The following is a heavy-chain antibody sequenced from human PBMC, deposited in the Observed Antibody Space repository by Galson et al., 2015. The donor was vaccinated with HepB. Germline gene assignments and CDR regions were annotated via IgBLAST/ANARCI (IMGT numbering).Heavy chain of an antibody. CDR2: ISSSSSYT. Sequence: SLRLSCAASGFTFSDYYMSWIRQAPGKGLEWVSYISSSSSYTNYADSVKGRFTISRDNAKDSLYLQMNSLRAEDTAVYYCARRRSRMYYFDYWGQGTLVTVSS. CDR3: ARRRSRMYYFDY. D-gene: IGHD2/OR15-2a*01. J-gene: IGHJ4*02. V-gene: IGHV3-11*06. CDR1: GFTFSDYY.